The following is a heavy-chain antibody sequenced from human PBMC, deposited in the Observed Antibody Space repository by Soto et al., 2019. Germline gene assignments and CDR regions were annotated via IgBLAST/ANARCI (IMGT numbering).Heavy chain of an antibody. Sequence: SETLSLTCTVSGGSVSSGSYYWSWIRQPPGKGLEWIGYIYYSGSTNYNPSLTSRVTISVDTSKNQFSLKLSSVTAADTAVYYCTTGLTIFGVVISSGDYWGQGILVTVSS. D-gene: IGHD3-3*01. J-gene: IGHJ4*02. V-gene: IGHV4-61*01. CDR2: IYYSGST. CDR3: TTGLTIFGVVISSGDY. CDR1: GGSVSSGSYY.